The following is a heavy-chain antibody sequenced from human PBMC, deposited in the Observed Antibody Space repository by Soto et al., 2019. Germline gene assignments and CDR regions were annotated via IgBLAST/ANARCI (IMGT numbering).Heavy chain of an antibody. CDR1: GFTFSSYA. J-gene: IGHJ5*02. V-gene: IGHV3-23*01. CDR2: ISGSGGST. CDR3: AKAPYYTITTGFDP. D-gene: IGHD3-22*01. Sequence: GGSLRLSCAASGFTFSSYAMSWVRQAPGKGLEWVSAISGSGGSTYYADSVKGRFTISRDNSKNTLYLQMNSLRAEDTAVYYFAKAPYYTITTGFDPWGQGTLVTVSS.